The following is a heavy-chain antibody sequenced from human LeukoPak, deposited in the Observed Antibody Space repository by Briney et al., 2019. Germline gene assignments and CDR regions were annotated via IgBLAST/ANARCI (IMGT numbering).Heavy chain of an antibody. CDR1: GFTFSSYS. CDR2: ISSSSYI. V-gene: IGHV3-21*01. J-gene: IGHJ4*02. D-gene: IGHD4-17*01. Sequence: GGSLRLSCAASGFTFSSYSMNWVRQAPGKGLEWVSSISSSSYIYYADSVKGRFTISRDNAKNSLYLQMNSLRAEDTAVYYCARDQAYGDPYYFDYWGQGTLVTVSS. CDR3: ARDQAYGDPYYFDY.